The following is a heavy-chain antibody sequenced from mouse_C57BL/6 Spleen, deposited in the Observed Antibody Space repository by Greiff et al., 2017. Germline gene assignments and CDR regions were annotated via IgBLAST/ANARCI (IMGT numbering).Heavy chain of an antibody. Sequence: VKLVESGAELARPGASVKMSCKASGYTFTSYTMHWVKQRPGQGLEWIGYINPSSGYTKYNQKFKDKATLTADKSSSTAYMQLSSLTSEDSAVYYCARSSNYYGSSYPWYFDVWGTGTTVTVSS. J-gene: IGHJ1*03. CDR3: ARSSNYYGSSYPWYFDV. CDR2: INPSSGYT. V-gene: IGHV1-4*01. CDR1: GYTFTSYT. D-gene: IGHD1-1*01.